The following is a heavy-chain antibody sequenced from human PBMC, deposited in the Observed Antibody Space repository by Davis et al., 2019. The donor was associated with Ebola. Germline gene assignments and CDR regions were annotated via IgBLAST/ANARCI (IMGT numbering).Heavy chain of an antibody. V-gene: IGHV3-30*02. CDR3: AKSGLSFGVVKYHYGMDV. CDR1: GFSFRDYG. CDR2: IWYDGRNT. D-gene: IGHD3-3*01. Sequence: GGSLRLSCGASGFSFRDYGMHWVRQAPGKGLDWVAFIWYDGRNTHYVDSVKGRFTVSRDNSKNTLYLQMNSLRAEDTAVYYCAKSGLSFGVVKYHYGMDVWGKGTTVTVSS. J-gene: IGHJ6*04.